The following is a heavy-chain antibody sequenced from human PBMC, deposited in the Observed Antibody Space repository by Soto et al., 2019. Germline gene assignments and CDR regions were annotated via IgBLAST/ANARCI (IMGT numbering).Heavy chain of an antibody. J-gene: IGHJ4*02. V-gene: IGHV1-46*01. D-gene: IGHD2-21*02. CDR2: INPYGGYT. CDR1: GYDFFKYN. CDR3: TRADSDVVILPDVRPLFDL. Sequence: QAQLVQSGAEVKKPGASVKVSCKTSGYDFFKYNMHWVRQAPGQGLEWMGVINPYGGYTRHAQKFQGRVIMTRDTSSKIVYMELSGLTSEDTAMYYCTRADSDVVILPDVRPLFDLWGQGALVTVSS.